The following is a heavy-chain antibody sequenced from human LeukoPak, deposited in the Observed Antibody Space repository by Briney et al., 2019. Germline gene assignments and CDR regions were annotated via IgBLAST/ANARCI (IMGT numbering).Heavy chain of an antibody. CDR3: ARDHSSGWYSDYFDY. CDR1: GFTFSSYE. J-gene: IGHJ4*02. CDR2: ISSSGSTT. V-gene: IGHV3-48*03. D-gene: IGHD6-19*01. Sequence: GGSLRLSCAASGFTFSSYEMNWVRQAPGKGLEWVSYISSSGSTTYYADSVKGRFTISRDNSKNTLYLQMNSLRAEDTAVYYCARDHSSGWYSDYFDYWGQGTLVTVSS.